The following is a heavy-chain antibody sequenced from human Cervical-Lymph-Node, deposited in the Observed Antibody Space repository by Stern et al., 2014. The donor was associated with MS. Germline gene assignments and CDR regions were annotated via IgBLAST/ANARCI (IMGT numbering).Heavy chain of an antibody. J-gene: IGHJ6*02. CDR3: ASVEYKWNYGNSYYGVDV. CDR1: GAYITSSSYY. V-gene: IGHV4-39*01. D-gene: IGHD1-7*01. CDR2: FSYSAST. Sequence: QVQLQESGPGLVKPSETLSLTCTVSGAYITSSSYYWGWIRQPPGKGLEWIGSFSYSASTYYNPSLKSRFAISADTTKNQFPLKMRSVTATDTAVYYCASVEYKWNYGNSYYGVDVWGQGTTVSVSS.